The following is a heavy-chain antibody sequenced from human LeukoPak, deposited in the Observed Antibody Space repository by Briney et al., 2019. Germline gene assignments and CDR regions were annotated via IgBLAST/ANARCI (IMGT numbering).Heavy chain of an antibody. J-gene: IGHJ6*02. CDR2: ITNNADAT. V-gene: IGHV3-23*01. Sequence: GGSLRLSCAASGFTFRNFAVSWVRQAPGKGLEWVSRITNNADATYYADSVKGRFTVSGDNSNNILYLQLDSLRAEDAAVYYCAKDFWSGNYQSGGLDVWAQGSTVTVSS. D-gene: IGHD3-3*01. CDR3: AKDFWSGNYQSGGLDV. CDR1: GFTFRNFA.